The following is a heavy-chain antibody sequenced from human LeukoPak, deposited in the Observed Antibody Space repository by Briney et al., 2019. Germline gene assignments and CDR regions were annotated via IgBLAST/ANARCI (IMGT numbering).Heavy chain of an antibody. CDR3: ARGPGPADDGGGYCFDY. J-gene: IGHJ4*02. V-gene: IGHV1-46*01. CDR1: GYTFTSYS. Sequence: GASVKVSCKASGYTFTSYSLYWVRQAPGKGLEWMGVINPSGGSTTSAQKFQGRVTMTRDTSTSTVYMELRSLRSEDTAVYYCARGPGPADDGGGYCFDYWGQGTLVTVSS. D-gene: IGHD3-22*01. CDR2: INPSGGST.